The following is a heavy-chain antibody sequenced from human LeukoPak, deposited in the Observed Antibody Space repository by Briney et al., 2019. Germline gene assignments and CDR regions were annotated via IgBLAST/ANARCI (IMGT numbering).Heavy chain of an antibody. D-gene: IGHD1-26*01. CDR3: ARQMSGNYLDFAVD. J-gene: IGHJ4*02. V-gene: IGHV3-30*04. Sequence: PGGSLRLSCAASGFTFSSYVMHWVRQAPGKGLEWVAIISYDGSNEYYADSVKGRFTISRDNSKNTLYLHMNSLRSDDTAVYYCARQMSGNYLDFAVDWGQGTLVTVSS. CDR2: ISYDGSNE. CDR1: GFTFSSYV.